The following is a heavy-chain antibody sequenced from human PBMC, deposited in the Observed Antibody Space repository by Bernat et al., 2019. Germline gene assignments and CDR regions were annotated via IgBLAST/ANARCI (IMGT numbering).Heavy chain of an antibody. Sequence: LVQSGAEVKKPGASVKVSCKASGYTFTGYYMHWVRQAPGQGLEWMGWINPNSGGTNYAQKFQGWVTMTRDTSISTAYMELSRLRSDDTAVYYCARDWGGSSHNSFDYWGQGTLVTVSS. CDR2: INPNSGGT. J-gene: IGHJ4*02. D-gene: IGHD1-26*01. CDR3: ARDWGGSSHNSFDY. V-gene: IGHV1-2*04. CDR1: GYTFTGYY.